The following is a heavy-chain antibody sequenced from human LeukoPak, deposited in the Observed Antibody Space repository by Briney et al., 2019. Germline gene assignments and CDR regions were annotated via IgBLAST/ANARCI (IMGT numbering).Heavy chain of an antibody. CDR3: ARDGGDTVTSPFDY. Sequence: GGSLRLSCAASGFTFGSYAMSWVRQAPGKGLEWVSTISGSGGSTYYADSVKGRFTISRDNSKNTLYLQMNSLRAEDTAVYYCARDGGDTVTSPFDYWGQGTLVTVSS. CDR1: GFTFGSYA. J-gene: IGHJ4*02. CDR2: ISGSGGST. D-gene: IGHD4-17*01. V-gene: IGHV3-23*01.